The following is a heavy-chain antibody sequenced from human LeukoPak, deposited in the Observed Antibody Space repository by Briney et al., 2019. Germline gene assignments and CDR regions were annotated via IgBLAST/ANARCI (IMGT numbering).Heavy chain of an antibody. V-gene: IGHV3-53*01. J-gene: IGHJ5*02. CDR3: AKDGAQYSSGPECDP. Sequence: PGGSLRLSXAASGFTVSSNYMSWVRQAPGKGLEWVSVISHDGMNAYYADSVKGRFTISRDNSKKTVSLEMSSLTAADTGVYYCAKDGAQYSSGPECDPRGQGALVTVSP. CDR2: ISHDGMNA. CDR1: GFTVSSNY. D-gene: IGHD6-19*01.